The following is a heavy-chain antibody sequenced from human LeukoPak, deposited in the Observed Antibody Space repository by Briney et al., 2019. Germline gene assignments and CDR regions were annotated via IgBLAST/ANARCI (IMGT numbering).Heavy chain of an antibody. J-gene: IGHJ3*02. CDR2: MNPKSGNT. Sequence: ASVKVSCKASGYTFTSYDINWVRQATGQGLEWMGWMNPKSGNTGHAQKFQGRVTMTTDTPTSTAYMELRSLRSDDTAVYYCAREFSPAAHDAFDIWGQGTMVTVSS. D-gene: IGHD2-2*01. V-gene: IGHV1-8*02. CDR3: AREFSPAAHDAFDI. CDR1: GYTFTSYD.